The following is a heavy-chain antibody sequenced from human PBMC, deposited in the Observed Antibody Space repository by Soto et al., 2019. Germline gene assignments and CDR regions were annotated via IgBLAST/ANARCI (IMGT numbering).Heavy chain of an antibody. D-gene: IGHD3-22*01. J-gene: IGHJ4*02. Sequence: GASVKVSCKTSGYTFRNYGISWVRQAPGQGLEWMGIINPSGGSTSYAQKFQGRVTMTRGTSTSTVYMELSSLRSEDTAVYYCARWDYYDSSGYADYWGQGTLVTVSS. CDR1: GYTFRNYG. CDR2: INPSGGST. V-gene: IGHV1-46*01. CDR3: ARWDYYDSSGYADY.